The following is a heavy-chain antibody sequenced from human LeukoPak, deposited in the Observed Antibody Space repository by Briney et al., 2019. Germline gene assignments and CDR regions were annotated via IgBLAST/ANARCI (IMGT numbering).Heavy chain of an antibody. J-gene: IGHJ4*02. CDR3: AKDLSSYWGEFDY. CDR1: GFTFSSYA. V-gene: IGHV3-23*01. D-gene: IGHD4-11*01. Sequence: PGGSLRLSCAASGFTFSSYAMSWVRQAPGKGLEWISAISGSGGTTYYADSVKGRFTISRDNSKNTLYLQMNSLRAEDTAVFYCAKDLSSYWGEFDYWGQGTLVTVSS. CDR2: ISGSGGTT.